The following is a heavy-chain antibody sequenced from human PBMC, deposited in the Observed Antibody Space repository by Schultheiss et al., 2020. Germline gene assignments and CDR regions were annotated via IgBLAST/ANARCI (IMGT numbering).Heavy chain of an antibody. Sequence: GGSLRLSCAASGFTFSSYAVTWVRQAPGKGLEWVSAISGSGVSTYYADSVKGRFTISRENAKNSLYLQMNSLRAGDTAVYYCARGGNSAAMPSYYYGMDVWGQGTTVTV. CDR2: ISGSGVST. D-gene: IGHD2-2*01. V-gene: IGHV3-23*01. CDR1: GFTFSSYA. J-gene: IGHJ6*02. CDR3: ARGGNSAAMPSYYYGMDV.